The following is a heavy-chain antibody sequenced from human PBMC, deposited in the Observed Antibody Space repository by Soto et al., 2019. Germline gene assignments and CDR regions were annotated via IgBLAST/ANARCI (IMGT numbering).Heavy chain of an antibody. V-gene: IGHV4-38-2*02. J-gene: IGHJ6*02. D-gene: IGHD3-3*01. Sequence: SETLSLTCAVSGYSISSGYYWGWIRQPPGKGLEWIGSIYHSGSTYYNPSLKSRVTISVDTSKNQFSLKLSSVTAADTAVYYCARDRYDFWSGYYRYYYGMDVWGQGTTVTVSS. CDR3: ARDRYDFWSGYYRYYYGMDV. CDR1: GYSISSGYY. CDR2: IYHSGST.